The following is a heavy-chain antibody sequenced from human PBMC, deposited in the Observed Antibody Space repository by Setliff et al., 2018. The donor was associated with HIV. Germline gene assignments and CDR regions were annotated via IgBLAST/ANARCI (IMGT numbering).Heavy chain of an antibody. CDR3: AKMTPSYYFYMDA. CDR2: ISTSGSPI. D-gene: IGHD2-15*01. V-gene: IGHV3-11*04. Sequence: GGSLRLSCAASGFTFSRYWMSWIRQAPGKGLEWVSFISTSGSPIYYADSVKGRFTISRDNAKNSLYLQMHSLRAEDTAIYYCAKMTPSYYFYMDAWGNGTTVTVSS. CDR1: GFTFSRYW. J-gene: IGHJ6*03.